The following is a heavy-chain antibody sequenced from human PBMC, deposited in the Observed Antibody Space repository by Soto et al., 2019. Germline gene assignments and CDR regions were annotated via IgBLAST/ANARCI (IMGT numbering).Heavy chain of an antibody. CDR3: AREDYVFWSGYWDYYYYGMDV. V-gene: IGHV3-7*03. J-gene: IGHJ6*02. Sequence: GGSLRLSCAASGFTFSEFWMSWVRQAPGKGLQWVANIKQDEGERYYVDSVKGRFTISRDNSKNTLYLQMNCLRAEDTAVYYCAREDYVFWSGYWDYYYYGMDVWGQGTTVTVSS. D-gene: IGHD3-3*01. CDR1: GFTFSEFW. CDR2: IKQDEGER.